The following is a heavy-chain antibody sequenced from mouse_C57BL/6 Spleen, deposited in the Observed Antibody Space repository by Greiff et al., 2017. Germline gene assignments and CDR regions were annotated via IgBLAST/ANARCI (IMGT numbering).Heavy chain of an antibody. J-gene: IGHJ1*03. V-gene: IGHV1-78*01. CDR2: IYPRDGST. D-gene: IGHD1-1*01. CDR3: ARGGYGRSYENWYFDG. CDR1: GYTFTDHT. Sequence: QVQLQQSDAELVKPGASVKISCKVSGYTFTDHTIHWMKQRPEQGLEWIGYIYPRDGSTKYNEKFKGKATLTADKSSSTAYMQLNSLTSEDSAVYFWARGGYGRSYENWYFDGWGTGTTVTVSS.